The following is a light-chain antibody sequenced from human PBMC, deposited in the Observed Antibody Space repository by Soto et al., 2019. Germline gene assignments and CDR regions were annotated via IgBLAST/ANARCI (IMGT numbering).Light chain of an antibody. V-gene: IGLV2-14*01. CDR2: EVS. J-gene: IGLJ1*01. CDR3: SSYTSSSNYV. CDR1: SSDVGAYNY. Sequence: QSALPQPASVSWSPGHSITISCTATSSDVGAYNYVSWYQQHPGKAPKLMIYEVSNRPSGVSNRFSGSKSGNAASLTISGLQAEEEADYYCSSYTSSSNYVFGTGTKVTVL.